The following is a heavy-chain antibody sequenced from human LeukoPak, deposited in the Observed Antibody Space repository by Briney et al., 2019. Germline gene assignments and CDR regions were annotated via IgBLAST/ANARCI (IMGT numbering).Heavy chain of an antibody. Sequence: SVKVSCKASGGTFSSYAISWVRQAPGQGLEWMGRIIPIFGTANYAQKFQGRVTITTDESTSTAYMELSSLRSEDTAVYYCARQCYYGSGSYWYFDLWGRGTLVTVSS. D-gene: IGHD3-10*01. J-gene: IGHJ2*01. CDR2: IIPIFGTA. CDR1: GGTFSSYA. V-gene: IGHV1-69*05. CDR3: ARQCYYGSGSYWYFDL.